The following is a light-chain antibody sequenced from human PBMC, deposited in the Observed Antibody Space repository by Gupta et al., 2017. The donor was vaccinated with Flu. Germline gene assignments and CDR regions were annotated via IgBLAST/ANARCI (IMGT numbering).Light chain of an antibody. CDR3: QQSFKTPPRT. V-gene: IGKV1-39*01. CDR2: SAS. CDR1: QNIAIY. Sequence: DILMTQSTSFLSASIGDRVTISCRASQNIAIYLNWYQQKPGKAPKLLIYSASTLQSGAPSRFSGSGSGTDFTLTISSLQAEDFATYYCQQSFKTPPRTFGQGTKVEMK. J-gene: IGKJ1*01.